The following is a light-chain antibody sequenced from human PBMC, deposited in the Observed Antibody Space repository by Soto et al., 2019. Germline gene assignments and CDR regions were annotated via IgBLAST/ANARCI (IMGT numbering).Light chain of an antibody. V-gene: IGLV2-8*01. CDR3: SSNVGGTYLKI. CDR2: EVI. Sequence: QSALTQPPSASGSPGQSVTISCTGTNSDAGGSTYVSWYQQHPGKAPKLVIYEVIKRPSGVPDRFSGSRSGNTASLTVSGLQAEDEADYYCSSNVGGTYLKIFGGGTKLTVL. CDR1: NSDAGGSTY. J-gene: IGLJ2*01.